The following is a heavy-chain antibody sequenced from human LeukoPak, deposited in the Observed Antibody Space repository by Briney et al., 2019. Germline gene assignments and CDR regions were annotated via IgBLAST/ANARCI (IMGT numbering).Heavy chain of an antibody. J-gene: IGHJ3*02. CDR1: GGSISSYY. V-gene: IGHV4-59*08. D-gene: IGHD5-24*01. CDR3: ARHERDASLDHAFDI. Sequence: SETLSLTCTVSGGSISSYYWSWIRQPPGKGLEWIGYIYYSGSTSYNPSLKSRVTISVDTSKNQFSLKPSSVTAADTAVYYCARHERDASLDHAFDIWGQGTMVTVSS. CDR2: IYYSGST.